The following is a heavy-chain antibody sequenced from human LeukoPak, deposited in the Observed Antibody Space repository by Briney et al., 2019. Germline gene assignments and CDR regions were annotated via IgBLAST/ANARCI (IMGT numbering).Heavy chain of an antibody. CDR3: ARDHGGMDV. CDR2: IKQDGSEK. Sequence: ETLSLTCTVSGGSISSYYWSWIRQPPGKGLEWVANIKQDGSEKYYVDSVKGRFTISRDNAKNSLYLQMNSLRAEDTAVYYCARDHGGMDVWGQGTTVTVSS. J-gene: IGHJ6*02. CDR1: GGSISSYY. V-gene: IGHV3-7*01.